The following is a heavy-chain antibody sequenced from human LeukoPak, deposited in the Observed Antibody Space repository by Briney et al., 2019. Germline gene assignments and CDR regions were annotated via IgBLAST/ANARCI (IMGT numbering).Heavy chain of an antibody. V-gene: IGHV3-30*04. D-gene: IGHD3-3*01. J-gene: IGHJ4*02. Sequence: GGSLRLSCAASGFTFSSYALHWVRQAPGKGLEWVAVISSSGTYKYYADSVKGRFTVSRDSSKKTLYLQMDSLTPEDTAVYFFAREGLLGTDNYEVDYWGQGTLVTVSS. CDR2: ISSSGTYK. CDR3: AREGLLGTDNYEVDY. CDR1: GFTFSSYA.